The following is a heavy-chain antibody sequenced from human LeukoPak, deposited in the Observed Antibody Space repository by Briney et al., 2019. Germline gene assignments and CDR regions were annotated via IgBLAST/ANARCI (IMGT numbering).Heavy chain of an antibody. CDR3: ARSSGWYYFDY. J-gene: IGHJ4*02. Sequence: SETLSLTCLVSGGSLRGQHWNWIRQPAGKGLEWIGRIYIIGGSTIYNPSLKNRVTISVDTSKNQFSLRLSSVTAADTAVYYCARSSGWYYFDYWGRGTLVNVSS. CDR1: GGSLRGQH. V-gene: IGHV4-4*07. D-gene: IGHD6-19*01. CDR2: IYIIGGST.